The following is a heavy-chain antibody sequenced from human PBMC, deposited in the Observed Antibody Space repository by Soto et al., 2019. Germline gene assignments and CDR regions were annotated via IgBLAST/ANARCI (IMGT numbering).Heavy chain of an antibody. CDR3: ASAENQFQP. CDR1: GGSISNYY. CDR2: MYYYGNI. Sequence: SETLSLTCNVSGGSISNYYWTWVGRSPEKGLEWLGYMYYYGNITDNPSPWSRVSISINTSSSQFSLTPKSVSVTDTAVYSCASAENQFQPWGQGALVDASS. V-gene: IGHV4-59*01. J-gene: IGHJ5*02.